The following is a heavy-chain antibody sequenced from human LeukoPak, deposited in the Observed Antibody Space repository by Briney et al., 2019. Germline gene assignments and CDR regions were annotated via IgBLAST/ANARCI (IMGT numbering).Heavy chain of an antibody. V-gene: IGHV3-21*01. CDR1: GFTFSSYS. Sequence: GGSLRLSCAASGFTFSSYSMNWVRQAPGKGLEWVSSISTSSRHIYYAASVKGRFTVSRDNAKNSLYLQMNSLRPEDTAVYYCPRGQRELFWGQGTLVTVS. D-gene: IGHD1-7*01. CDR2: ISTSSRHI. CDR3: PRGQRELF. J-gene: IGHJ4*02.